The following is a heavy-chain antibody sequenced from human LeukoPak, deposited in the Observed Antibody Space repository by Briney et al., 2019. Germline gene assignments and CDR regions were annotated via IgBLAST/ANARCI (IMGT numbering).Heavy chain of an antibody. V-gene: IGHV3-7*03. CDR2: IKQDGSEK. Sequence: PGGSLRLSCAASGFTFSSYWMSWVRQAPGKGLEWVANIKQDGSEKYYVDSVKGRFTISRDNAKSSLYLQMNSLRAEDMAVYYCARDYRGYRAPYYFDYWGQGTLVTVSS. CDR3: ARDYRGYRAPYYFDY. D-gene: IGHD2-15*01. CDR1: GFTFSSYW. J-gene: IGHJ4*02.